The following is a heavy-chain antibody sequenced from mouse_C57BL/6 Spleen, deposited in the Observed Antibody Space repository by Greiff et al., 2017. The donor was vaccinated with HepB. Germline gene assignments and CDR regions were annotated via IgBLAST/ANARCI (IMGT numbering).Heavy chain of an antibody. CDR2: INPYNGDT. J-gene: IGHJ2*01. CDR1: GYSFTGYF. V-gene: IGHV1-20*01. CDR3: ARSITTVVSYIDY. D-gene: IGHD1-1*01. Sequence: VQLQQSGPELVKPGDSVKISCKASGYSFTGYFMNWVMQSHGKSLEWIGRINPYNGDTFYNQKFKGKATLTVDKSSSTAHMELRSLTSEDSAVYDCARSITTVVSYIDYWGQGTTLTVSS.